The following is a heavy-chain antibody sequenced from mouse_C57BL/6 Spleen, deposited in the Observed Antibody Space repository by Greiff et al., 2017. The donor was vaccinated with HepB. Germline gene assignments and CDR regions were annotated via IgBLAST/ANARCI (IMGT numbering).Heavy chain of an antibody. CDR3: ARQSYYSNYRYFDY. Sequence: DVMLVESGGGLVKPGGSLKLSCAASGFTFSSYTMSWVRQTPEKRLEWVATISGGGGNTYYPDSVKGRFTISRDNAKNTLYLQMSSLRSEDPALYYCARQSYYSNYRYFDYWGQGTTLTVSS. D-gene: IGHD2-5*01. CDR2: ISGGGGNT. J-gene: IGHJ2*01. CDR1: GFTFSSYT. V-gene: IGHV5-9*01.